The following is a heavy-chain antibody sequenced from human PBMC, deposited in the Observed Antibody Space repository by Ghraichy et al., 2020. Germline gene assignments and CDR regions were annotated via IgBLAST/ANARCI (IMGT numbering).Heavy chain of an antibody. CDR2: IGGSGTET. J-gene: IGHJ5*02. CDR1: GFTFSNLH. CDR3: AKDASSIEAADWFDP. Sequence: GGSLRLSCAASGFTFSNLHMSWVRQRPGKGLEWVSSIGGSGTETHYADSVRGRFTISRDNSKNTLHLQMNSLRADDTAIYYCAKDASSIEAADWFDPWGQGMQVTVSS. D-gene: IGHD6-25*01. V-gene: IGHV3-23*01.